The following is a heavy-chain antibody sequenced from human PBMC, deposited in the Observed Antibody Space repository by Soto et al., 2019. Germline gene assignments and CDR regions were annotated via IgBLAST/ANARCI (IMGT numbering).Heavy chain of an antibody. Sequence: ASVKVSCKASGYTFTSYAMHWVRQAPGQRLEWMGWINAGNGNTKYSQKFQGRVTITRDTSASTAYMELSSLRSEDTAVYYCARVGRFGSYSSGWYPYWGQGTLVTVSS. CDR3: ARVGRFGSYSSGWYPY. V-gene: IGHV1-3*01. D-gene: IGHD6-19*01. CDR1: GYTFTSYA. CDR2: INAGNGNT. J-gene: IGHJ4*02.